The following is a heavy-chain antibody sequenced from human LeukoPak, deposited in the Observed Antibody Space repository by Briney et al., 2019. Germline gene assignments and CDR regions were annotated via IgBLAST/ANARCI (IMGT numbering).Heavy chain of an antibody. Sequence: PGGSLRLSCAASGFTFSSYEMNWVRQAPGKGLEWVSYISSSGSTIYYAGSVKGRFTISRDNAKNSLYLQMNSLRAEDTAVYYCARITNWALDYWGQGTLVTVSS. CDR3: ARITNWALDY. J-gene: IGHJ4*02. CDR1: GFTFSSYE. D-gene: IGHD7-27*01. CDR2: ISSSGSTI. V-gene: IGHV3-48*03.